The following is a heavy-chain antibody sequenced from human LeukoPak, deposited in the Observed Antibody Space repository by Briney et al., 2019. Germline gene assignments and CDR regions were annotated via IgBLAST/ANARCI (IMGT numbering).Heavy chain of an antibody. J-gene: IGHJ3*02. CDR1: GFTFSIYW. CDR3: ARDEDWSGYYGAFDI. D-gene: IGHD3-3*01. CDR2: INSDGSST. Sequence: PGGSLRLSCAASGFTFSIYWMHWVRQAPGKGLVWVSRINSDGSSTSDADSVKGRFTISRDNAKNTLYLQMNSLRAEDTAVYCCARDEDWSGYYGAFDIWGQGTMVTVSS. V-gene: IGHV3-74*01.